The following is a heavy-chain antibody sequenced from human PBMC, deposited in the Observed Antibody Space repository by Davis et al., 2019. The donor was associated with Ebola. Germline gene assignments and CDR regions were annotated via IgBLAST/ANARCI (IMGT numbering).Heavy chain of an antibody. CDR1: GYTFTSYG. CDR3: ARNYYGSGSYYNFDY. J-gene: IGHJ4*02. CDR2: ISAYNGNT. Sequence: AASVKVSCKVSGYTFTSYGISWVRQAPGQGLEWMGWISAYNGNTNYAQKLQGRVTMTTDTSTSTAYMELRSLRSDDTAVYYCARNYYGSGSYYNFDYWGQGTLVTVSS. V-gene: IGHV1-18*01. D-gene: IGHD3-10*01.